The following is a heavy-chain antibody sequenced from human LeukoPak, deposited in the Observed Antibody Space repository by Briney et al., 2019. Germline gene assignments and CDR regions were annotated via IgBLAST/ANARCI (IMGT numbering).Heavy chain of an antibody. J-gene: IGHJ4*02. D-gene: IGHD1-26*01. CDR2: ISGYNGYT. Sequence: ASVNVSCKASVYTLTNYGISWVRQAPGQGLEWMGWISGYNGYTNYGQKVQGRVTVTTDTSTSTAYMELRSLRSDDTAVYYCARAPPYSGSGGEDYWGQGALVTVSS. CDR1: VYTLTNYG. V-gene: IGHV1-18*01. CDR3: ARAPPYSGSGGEDY.